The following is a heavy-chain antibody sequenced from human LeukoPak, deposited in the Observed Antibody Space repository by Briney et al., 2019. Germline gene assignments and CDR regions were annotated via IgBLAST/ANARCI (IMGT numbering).Heavy chain of an antibody. CDR1: GGTFSSYA. Sequence: SVKVSCKASGGTFSSYAISWVRQAPGQGLEWMGGIIPIFGTANYAQKFQGRVTITADESTSTAYMELSSLRSEDTAVYYCARSGSGSYYAIPYYFDYWGQGTLVTVSS. D-gene: IGHD3-10*01. CDR3: ARSGSGSYYAIPYYFDY. V-gene: IGHV1-69*13. J-gene: IGHJ4*02. CDR2: IIPIFGTA.